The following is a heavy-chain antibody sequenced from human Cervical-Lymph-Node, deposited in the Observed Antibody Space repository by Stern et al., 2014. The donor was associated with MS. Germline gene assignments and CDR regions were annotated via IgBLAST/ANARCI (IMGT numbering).Heavy chain of an antibody. CDR2: RPDYNGNK. D-gene: IGHD5-12*01. J-gene: IGHJ2*01. CDR3: ARDRVDGYWYFDL. Sequence: QVQLGQSGGEVKKPGASVKVSCKASGYTFTDYGLVWVRQAPGQGLEWAGWRPDYNGNKNYAQKFQGRVTLTTDASTGTAYMELRNLSSDDTAMYYCARDRVDGYWYFDLWGRGTLVTVSS. V-gene: IGHV1-18*01. CDR1: GYTFTDYG.